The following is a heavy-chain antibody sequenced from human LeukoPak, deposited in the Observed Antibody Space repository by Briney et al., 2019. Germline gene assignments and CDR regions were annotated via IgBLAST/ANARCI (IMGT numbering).Heavy chain of an antibody. Sequence: GGSLRLSCAASGFTFTSYPMNWVRQAPGKGLEWVSTISGGGGSTYYADSVKGRLTISRDNSKNTLYLQVNSLRAEDTAVYYCAKGGKWDVTPFDYWGQGTLVTVSS. J-gene: IGHJ4*02. CDR3: AKGGKWDVTPFDY. D-gene: IGHD1-26*01. CDR1: GFTFTSYP. CDR2: ISGGGGST. V-gene: IGHV3-23*01.